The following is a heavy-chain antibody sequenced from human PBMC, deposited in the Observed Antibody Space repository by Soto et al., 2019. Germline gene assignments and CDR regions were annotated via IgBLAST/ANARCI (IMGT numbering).Heavy chain of an antibody. CDR3: ARDSKEWLVYKAFDY. V-gene: IGHV3-33*01. D-gene: IGHD6-19*01. CDR1: GFTFSSYG. Sequence: GGSLRLSCAASGFTFSSYGMHWVRQAPGKGLEWVAVIWYDGSNKYYADSVKGRFTISRDNSKNTLYLQMNSLRAEDTAVYYCARDSKEWLVYKAFDYWGQGTLVTVSS. CDR2: IWYDGSNK. J-gene: IGHJ4*02.